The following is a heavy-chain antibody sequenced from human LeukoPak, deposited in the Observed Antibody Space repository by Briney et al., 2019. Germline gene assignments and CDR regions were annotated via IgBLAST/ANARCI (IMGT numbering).Heavy chain of an antibody. J-gene: IGHJ4*02. CDR2: IYYSGST. Sequence: SETLSLTCTVSGGSISSSSYYWGWIRQPPGKGLEWIGSIYYSGSTYYNPSLKSRVTISVDTSKNQFSLKLSSVTAADTAVYYGARVQRGRYDSGGGDFDYWGQGPLVTVPS. V-gene: IGHV4-39*07. D-gene: IGHD3-22*01. CDR3: ARVQRGRYDSGGGDFDY. CDR1: GGSISSSSYY.